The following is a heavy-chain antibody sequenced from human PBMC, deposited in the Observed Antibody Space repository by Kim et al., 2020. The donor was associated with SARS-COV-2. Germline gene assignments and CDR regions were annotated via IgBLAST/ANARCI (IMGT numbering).Heavy chain of an antibody. J-gene: IGHJ4*02. V-gene: IGHV4-4*02. D-gene: IGHD6-13*01. CDR2: IYHSGST. CDR3: ARDKTADSPPSGFPRSKILDY. CDR1: GGSISSSNW. Sequence: SETLSLTCAVSGGSISSSNWWSWVRQPPGKGLEWIGEIYHSGSTNYNPSLKSRVTISVDKSKNQFSLKLSSVTAADTAVYYCARDKTADSPPSGFPRSKILDYWGQGTLVTVSS.